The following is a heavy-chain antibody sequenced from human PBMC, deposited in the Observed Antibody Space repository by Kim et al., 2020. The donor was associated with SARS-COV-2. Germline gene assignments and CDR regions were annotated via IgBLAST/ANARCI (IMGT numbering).Heavy chain of an antibody. CDR2: ISSDKISTSGRNT. J-gene: IGHJ5*02. Sequence: ASVKVSCKASGYDFTSYGINWVRQAPGQRLEWMGWISSDKISTSGRNTYYVDKFQGRVTMTTDTSTTTAFLELRSLTSGDTAVYYCARDQSAYYYNPGGSGWLDPWGQGTLVTVSS. V-gene: IGHV1-18*01. D-gene: IGHD3-16*01. CDR3: ARDQSAYYYNPGGSGWLDP. CDR1: GYDFTSYG.